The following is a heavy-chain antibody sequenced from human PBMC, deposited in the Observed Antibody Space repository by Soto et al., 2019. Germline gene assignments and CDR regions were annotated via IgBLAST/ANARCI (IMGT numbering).Heavy chain of an antibody. V-gene: IGHV4-38-2*01. CDR1: GYSISSGYY. Sequence: PSETLSLTCAVSGYSISSGYYWGWIRQPPGKGLEWIGSIYHSGSTYYNPSLKSRVTISVDTSKNQFSLKLSSVTAADTAVYYCASGDSYDSSGFDYWGQGTLVTVSS. J-gene: IGHJ4*02. CDR2: IYHSGST. CDR3: ASGDSYDSSGFDY. D-gene: IGHD3-22*01.